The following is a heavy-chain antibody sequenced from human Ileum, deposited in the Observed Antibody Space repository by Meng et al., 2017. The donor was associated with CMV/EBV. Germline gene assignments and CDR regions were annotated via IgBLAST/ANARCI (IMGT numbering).Heavy chain of an antibody. J-gene: IGHJ4*02. V-gene: IGHV1-2*02. CDR2: IDPNPGGT. CDR3: ARRERISSGLEY. Sequence: QVQLVQSGAETKKPWASVKVSCKSSGYPFTGNYIHWVRQAPGQGLEWMGWIDPNPGGTKYIQKFQGRVTMTGDTSISTAYMELSGLRFDDTAVYYCARRERISSGLEYWGQGTLVTVSS. D-gene: IGHD6-6*01. CDR1: GYPFTGNY.